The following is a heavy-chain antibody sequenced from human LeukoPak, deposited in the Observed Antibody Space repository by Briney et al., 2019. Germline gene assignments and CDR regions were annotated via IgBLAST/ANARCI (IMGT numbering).Heavy chain of an antibody. CDR2: IRYDGSNK. J-gene: IGHJ4*02. Sequence: PGGSLRLSCAASGFTFSSYGMHWVRQAPGKGLEWVAFIRYDGSNKYNADSVKGRFTISRDNSKNTLYLQMNSLRAEDTAVYYCASSVVVPAAIDYWGQGTLVTVSS. CDR1: GFTFSSYG. CDR3: ASSVVVPAAIDY. D-gene: IGHD2-2*01. V-gene: IGHV3-30*02.